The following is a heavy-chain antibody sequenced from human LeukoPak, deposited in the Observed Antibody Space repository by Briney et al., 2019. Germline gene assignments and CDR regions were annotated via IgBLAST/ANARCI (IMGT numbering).Heavy chain of an antibody. CDR2: ISYDGSNK. Sequence: WGSLRLSCAASGFTFSSYAMHWVRQAPGKGLEWVAVISYDGSNKYYADSVKGRFTISRDNSKNTLYLQMNSLRAEDTAVYYCARDGLTTVTFFDYWGQGTLVTVSS. CDR1: GFTFSSYA. V-gene: IGHV3-30*04. J-gene: IGHJ4*02. D-gene: IGHD4-11*01. CDR3: ARDGLTTVTFFDY.